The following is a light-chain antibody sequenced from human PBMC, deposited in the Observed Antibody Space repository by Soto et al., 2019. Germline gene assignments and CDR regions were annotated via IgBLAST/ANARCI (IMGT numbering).Light chain of an antibody. CDR2: GNR. V-gene: IGLV1-40*01. CDR3: QSYDSSLSGSRV. CDR1: SSNIGAGYD. J-gene: IGLJ3*02. Sequence: QPVLTQPPSVSGAPGQRVTISCTGSSSNIGAGYDVHWYQQIPGRAPKLRIYGNRHRPSGVPDRFSGSKSGTSASLAITGLQAEDEADYHCQSYDSSLSGSRVFGGGTKVTVL.